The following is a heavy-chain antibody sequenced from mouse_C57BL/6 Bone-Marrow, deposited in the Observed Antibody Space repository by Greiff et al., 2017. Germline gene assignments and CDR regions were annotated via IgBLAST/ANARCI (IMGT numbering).Heavy chain of an antibody. CDR3: TTGLPTWFAY. V-gene: IGHV14-4*01. J-gene: IGHJ3*01. Sequence: EVQLQQSGAELVRPGASVKLSCTASGFNIKDDYMHWVKQRPEQGLEWIGWIDPENGDTEYASKFQGKATITADTSANTAYLQLSSLTSEDTAVYYCTTGLPTWFAYWGQGTLVTVSA. CDR1: GFNIKDDY. D-gene: IGHD2-2*01. CDR2: IDPENGDT.